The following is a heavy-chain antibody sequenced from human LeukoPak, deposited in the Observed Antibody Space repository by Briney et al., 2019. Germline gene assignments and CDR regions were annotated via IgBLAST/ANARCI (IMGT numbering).Heavy chain of an antibody. CDR1: GFTFNTHA. Sequence: HTGGSLRLSCAASGFTFNTHAMHWVRQAPGKGLEWVAVISYDGSNIYYTDSVKGRFTISRANSKNTLFLQMNSLRAEDTALYYCERDGGVWSGYYDYWGQGILVTVSS. CDR3: ERDGGVWSGYYDY. D-gene: IGHD3-3*01. CDR2: ISYDGSNI. V-gene: IGHV3-30*04. J-gene: IGHJ4*02.